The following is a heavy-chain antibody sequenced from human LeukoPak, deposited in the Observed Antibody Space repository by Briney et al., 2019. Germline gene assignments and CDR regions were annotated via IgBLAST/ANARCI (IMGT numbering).Heavy chain of an antibody. D-gene: IGHD2-2*01. CDR3: ARGEYQLLPLYFDY. CDR1: GGSISSGGYY. CDR2: IYYSGST. J-gene: IGHJ4*02. Sequence: PSETLSLTCTVSGGSISSGGYYWSWIRQHPGKGLEWIGYIYYSGSTYYNPSLKSRVTISVDTSKNQFSLKLSSVTAADTAVYYCARGEYQLLPLYFDYWGQGTLVTVPS. V-gene: IGHV4-31*03.